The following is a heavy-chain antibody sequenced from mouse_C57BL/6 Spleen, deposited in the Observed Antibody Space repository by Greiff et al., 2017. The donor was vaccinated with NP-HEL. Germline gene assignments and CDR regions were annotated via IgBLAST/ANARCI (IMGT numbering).Heavy chain of an antibody. J-gene: IGHJ4*01. CDR2: IDPSDSET. Sequence: QVQLQQSGAELVRPGSSVKLSCKASGYTFTSYWMHWVKQRPIQGLEWIGNIDPSDSETHYNQKFKDKATLTVDKSSSTAYMQLSSLTSEDSAVYYCARGSTTVVVPMDYWGQGTSVTVSS. V-gene: IGHV1-52*01. CDR3: ARGSTTVVVPMDY. CDR1: GYTFTSYW. D-gene: IGHD1-1*01.